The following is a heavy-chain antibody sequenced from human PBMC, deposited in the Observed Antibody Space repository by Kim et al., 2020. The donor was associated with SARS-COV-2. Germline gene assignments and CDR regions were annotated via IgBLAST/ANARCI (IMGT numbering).Heavy chain of an antibody. Sequence: SGINYVASVKGRFTLPRYNAKNSLYLHMNSLSAEDTAVYYCARDYYGLDYWGQGTLVTVSS. D-gene: IGHD3-10*01. CDR3: ARDYYGLDY. CDR2: SGI. J-gene: IGHJ4*02. V-gene: IGHV3-7*01.